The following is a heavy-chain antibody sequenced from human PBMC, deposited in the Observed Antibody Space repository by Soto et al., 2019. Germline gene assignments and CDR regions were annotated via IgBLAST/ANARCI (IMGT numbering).Heavy chain of an antibody. CDR1: GYTFTGYY. V-gene: IGHV1-2*02. CDR2: INPNSGGT. D-gene: IGHD3-10*01. J-gene: IGHJ3*02. Sequence: ASVKVSCKASGYTFTGYYMHWVRQAPGQGLEWMGWINPNSGGTNYARKFQGRVTMTRDTSISTAYMELSRLRSDDTAVYYCARVILWFGESYDAFDIWGQGTMVTVSS. CDR3: ARVILWFGESYDAFDI.